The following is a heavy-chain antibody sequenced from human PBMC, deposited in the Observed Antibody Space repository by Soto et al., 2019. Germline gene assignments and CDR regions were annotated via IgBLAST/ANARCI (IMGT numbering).Heavy chain of an antibody. CDR1: GFTFSDYY. CDR3: ARSFTYYYDSSGYYFDY. Sequence: QVQLVESGGGLVKPGGSLRLSCAASGFTFSDYYMSWIRQAPGKGLEWVSFISGSSSYIYYADSVKGRFTISRDNAKNSLYLQMNSLRAEDTAVYYCARSFTYYYDSSGYYFDYWGQGTLVTVSS. CDR2: ISGSSSYI. J-gene: IGHJ4*02. V-gene: IGHV3-11*06. D-gene: IGHD3-22*01.